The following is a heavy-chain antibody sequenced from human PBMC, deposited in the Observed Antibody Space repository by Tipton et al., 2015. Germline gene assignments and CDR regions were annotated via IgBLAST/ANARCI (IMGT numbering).Heavy chain of an antibody. J-gene: IGHJ3*02. CDR1: SDSISKYY. D-gene: IGHD5-12*01. CDR3: ARVPDSGFDAFDI. V-gene: IGHV4-59*01. Sequence: TLSLTCSVSSDSISKYYWSWIRQPPGKELEWIGYIQYSGSTNYNPSLKSRVTVLLDTSKTQFSLSLTSVTAADTAVYYCARVPDSGFDAFDIWGQGTMVTVSS. CDR2: IQYSGST.